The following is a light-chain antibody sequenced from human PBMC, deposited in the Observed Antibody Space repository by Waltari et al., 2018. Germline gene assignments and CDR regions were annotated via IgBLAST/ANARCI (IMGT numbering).Light chain of an antibody. Sequence: QTVVTQAPSLSVSPGGTVPLTCALSSGPLSSTSYASWYQQTPGQAPSTLVCKTHKRPSGVPDRFSGAILGNKAALTITGAQADDESDYYCLLYMGSGIWVFGGGTKLTVL. CDR3: LLYMGSGIWV. CDR1: SGPLSSTSY. CDR2: KTH. J-gene: IGLJ3*02. V-gene: IGLV8-61*01.